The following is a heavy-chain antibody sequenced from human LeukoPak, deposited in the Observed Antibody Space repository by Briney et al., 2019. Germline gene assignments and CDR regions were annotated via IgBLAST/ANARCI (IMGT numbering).Heavy chain of an antibody. Sequence: SETLSLTCTVSGSSISSGSYYWSWIRQPAGKGLEWIGRIYTSGTTNYNPSLKSRVTISVDTSKNQFSLKLSSVTAADTAVYYCACSGWYISVNYYYYMDVWGNGTTVTISS. V-gene: IGHV4-61*02. J-gene: IGHJ6*03. CDR2: IYTSGTT. D-gene: IGHD6-19*01. CDR3: ACSGWYISVNYYYYMDV. CDR1: GSSISSGSYY.